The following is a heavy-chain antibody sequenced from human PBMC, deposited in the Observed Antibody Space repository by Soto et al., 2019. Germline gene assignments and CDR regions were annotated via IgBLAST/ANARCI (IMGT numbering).Heavy chain of an antibody. CDR1: GGSINTFY. J-gene: IGHJ4*02. V-gene: IGHV4-4*07. CDR3: AREGSYSAYNFAHGIQLWSFDF. Sequence: SETLSLTCTVSGGSINTFYWSWFRQPAGKGLEWIGRICSSGSSSFNPSLESRVAMSVDTSKNHFSLNLSSVTAEDMAVYYCAREGSYSAYNFAHGIQLWSFDFWGQGALVTVSS. D-gene: IGHD5-12*01. CDR2: ICSSGSS.